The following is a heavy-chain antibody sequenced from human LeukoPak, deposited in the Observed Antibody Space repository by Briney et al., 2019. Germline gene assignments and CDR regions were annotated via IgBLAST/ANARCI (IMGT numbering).Heavy chain of an antibody. CDR2: IYPGDSDT. CDR1: GYSFTSYW. Sequence: GESLKISCKGSGYSFTSYWISWVRQMPGKGLEWMGTIYPGDSDTRYSPSFQGQVTISADKSISTAYLQWSSLKASETAMYYCARMANSQDFDYWGQGTLVTVSS. CDR3: ARMANSQDFDY. J-gene: IGHJ4*02. V-gene: IGHV5-51*01. D-gene: IGHD1/OR15-1a*01.